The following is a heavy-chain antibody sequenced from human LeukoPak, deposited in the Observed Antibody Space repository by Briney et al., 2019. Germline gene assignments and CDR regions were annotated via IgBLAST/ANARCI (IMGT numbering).Heavy chain of an antibody. J-gene: IGHJ4*02. CDR3: AKDRTYSSSLALDY. V-gene: IGHV3-23*01. Sequence: GGSLRLSCATSGFIFSSYWMSWVRQAPGKGLEWVSAISGSGGATNYADPVKGRFAISRDNSKNTLYLQMNSLRADDTAVYYCAKDRTYSSSLALDYWGQGTLVTVSS. CDR1: GFIFSSYW. D-gene: IGHD6-13*01. CDR2: ISGSGGAT.